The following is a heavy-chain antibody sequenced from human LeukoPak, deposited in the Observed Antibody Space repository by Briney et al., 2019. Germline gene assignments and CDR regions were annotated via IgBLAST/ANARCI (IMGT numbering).Heavy chain of an antibody. V-gene: IGHV3-30*02. D-gene: IGHD4/OR15-4a*01. J-gene: IGHJ4*02. CDR3: ARRAGAYSHPYDY. CDR2: IRYDGSNK. Sequence: GGSLRLSCAASGFTFSSYGMHWVRQAPGKGLEWVAFIRYDGSNKYYADSVKGRFTISRDNSKNTLYLQMNSLRAEDTAVYYCARRAGAYSHPYDYWGQGTLVTASS. CDR1: GFTFSSYG.